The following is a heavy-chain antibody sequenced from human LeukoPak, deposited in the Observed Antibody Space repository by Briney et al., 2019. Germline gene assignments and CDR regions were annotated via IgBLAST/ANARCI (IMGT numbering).Heavy chain of an antibody. Sequence: PGRSLRLSCAASGFTFSSYGMHWVRQAPGKGLEWAAVISYDGSNKYYADSVKGRFTISRDNSKNTLYLQMNSLRAEDTAVYYCAKFWEYSSSSPIDYWGQGTLVTVSS. CDR3: AKFWEYSSSSPIDY. J-gene: IGHJ4*02. CDR2: ISYDGSNK. D-gene: IGHD6-6*01. V-gene: IGHV3-30*18. CDR1: GFTFSSYG.